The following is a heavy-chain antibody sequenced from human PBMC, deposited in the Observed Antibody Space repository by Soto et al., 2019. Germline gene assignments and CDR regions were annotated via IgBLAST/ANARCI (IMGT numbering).Heavy chain of an antibody. CDR1: GGSISSYY. CDR3: ARQRCSGGCCYSNYYYYMDV. J-gene: IGHJ6*03. D-gene: IGHD2-15*01. Sequence: PSETLSLTCTVSGGSISSYYWSWIRQPPGKGLEWIGYIYYSGSTNYNPSLKSRVTISVDTSKNQFSLKLSSVTAADTAVYYCARQRCSGGCCYSNYYYYMDVWGKGTTVTVSS. V-gene: IGHV4-59*08. CDR2: IYYSGST.